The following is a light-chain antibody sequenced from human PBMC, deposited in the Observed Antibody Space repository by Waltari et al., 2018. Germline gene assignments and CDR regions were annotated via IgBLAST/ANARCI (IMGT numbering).Light chain of an antibody. J-gene: IGLJ1*01. Sequence: VLTQPPSVSGAPAQRVPISCTGSSPNLGAGYDVHWYQQLPGTAPQVIISDNSDRPSGVPDRFSGSKSDTSASLAITGLQAEDEADYYCQSYDTSLSGYVFGTGTKVTVL. CDR1: SPNLGAGYD. CDR2: DNS. V-gene: IGLV1-40*01. CDR3: QSYDTSLSGYV.